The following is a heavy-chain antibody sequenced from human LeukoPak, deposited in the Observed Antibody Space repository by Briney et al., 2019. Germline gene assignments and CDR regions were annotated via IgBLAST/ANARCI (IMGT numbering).Heavy chain of an antibody. V-gene: IGHV1-69*05. CDR2: IIPIFGTA. Sequence: ASVKVSCKASGGTFSSYAISWVRQAPGQGLEWMGGIIPIFGTANYAQKLQGRVTITTDESTSTAYMELSSLRSEDTAVYYCARDRSPNCSGGSCYSDLDYWGQGTLVTVSS. CDR3: ARDRSPNCSGGSCYSDLDY. CDR1: GGTFSSYA. D-gene: IGHD2-15*01. J-gene: IGHJ4*02.